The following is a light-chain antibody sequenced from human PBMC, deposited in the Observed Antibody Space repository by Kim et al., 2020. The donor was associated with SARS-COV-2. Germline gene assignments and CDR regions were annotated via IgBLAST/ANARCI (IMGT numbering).Light chain of an antibody. J-gene: IGLJ1*01. CDR2: SNN. CDR1: SSNIGSNT. V-gene: IGLV1-44*01. Sequence: RVTISCSGSSSNIGSNTVNWYQQLPGTAPKLLIYSNNQRPSGVPDRFSGSKSGTSASLAISGLQSEDEADYYCAAWDDSLNGREVFGTGTKVTVL. CDR3: AAWDDSLNGREV.